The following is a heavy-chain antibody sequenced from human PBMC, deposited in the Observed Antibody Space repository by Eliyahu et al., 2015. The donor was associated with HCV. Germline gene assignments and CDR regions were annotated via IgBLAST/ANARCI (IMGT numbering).Heavy chain of an antibody. CDR1: TGDFNSYS. V-gene: IGHV1-69*04. D-gene: IGHD3-22*01. J-gene: IGHJ4*02. CDR2: IIPILDIA. CDR3: VRDITYFSSGASYFYDSSDY. Sequence: QVHLVQSGAEVKRPGSSVKISCKASTGDFNSYSISWVRQAPGQGLQWLGRIIPILDIANFPQNFQGRVALTPHKSTKTAFMELRNLRSEDTAFYYCVRDITYFSSGASYFYDSSDYWGQGTLVTVSS.